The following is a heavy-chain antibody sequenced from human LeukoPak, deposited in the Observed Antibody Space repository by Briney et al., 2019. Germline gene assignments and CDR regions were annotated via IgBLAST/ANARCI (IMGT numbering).Heavy chain of an antibody. D-gene: IGHD3-10*01. CDR3: ARQGWFGEGAFDI. V-gene: IGHV1-18*01. CDR2: INTYNGNT. CDR1: GYIFANYG. J-gene: IGHJ3*02. Sequence: ASVKVSCKASGYIFANYGFAWVRQAPGQGLEWMGWINTYNGNTKYSQKLQGRVTVTTDTSTSTAYMELRSLRSDDTAVYYCARQGWFGEGAFDIWGQGTMVTVSS.